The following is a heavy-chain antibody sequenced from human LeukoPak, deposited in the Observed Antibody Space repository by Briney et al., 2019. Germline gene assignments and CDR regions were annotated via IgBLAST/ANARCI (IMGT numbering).Heavy chain of an antibody. CDR1: GGXFSGYY. J-gene: IGHJ2*01. Sequence: PSETLSLTCAVYGGXFSGYYWSWIRQPPGKGLEWIGEINHSGSTNYNPSLKSRVTISVDTSKNQFSLKLSSVTAADTAVYYCASAASGGVWYLDLWGRGTLVTVSS. D-gene: IGHD3-16*01. CDR3: ASAASGGVWYLDL. V-gene: IGHV4-34*01. CDR2: INHSGST.